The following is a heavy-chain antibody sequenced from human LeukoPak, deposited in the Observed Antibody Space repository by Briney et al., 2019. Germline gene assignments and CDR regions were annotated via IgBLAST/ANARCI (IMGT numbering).Heavy chain of an antibody. CDR3: ARGSEAGVVNNWFDP. CDR1: GYTFTSYY. J-gene: IGHJ5*02. D-gene: IGHD3-3*01. V-gene: IGHV1-46*01. CDR2: INPSGGST. Sequence: ASVKVSCKASGYTFTSYYMHWVRQAPGQGLEWMGIINPSGGSTSYAQKFQGRVTMTRDTSTSTVYMGLSSLRSEDTAVYYCARGSEAGVVNNWFDPWGQGTLVTVSS.